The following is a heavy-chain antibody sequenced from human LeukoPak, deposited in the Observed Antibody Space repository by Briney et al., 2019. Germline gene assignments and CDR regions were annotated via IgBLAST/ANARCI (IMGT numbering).Heavy chain of an antibody. V-gene: IGHV3-23*01. D-gene: IGHD1-1*01. Sequence: HPGGSLRLSCAASGFTFSSYAMSWVRQAPGKGLEWVSAISGSGGSTYYADSVKGRFTISRDNAKNSLYLQMNSLRAEDTAVYYCARGTGTTPLEYWGQGTLVTVSS. CDR1: GFTFSSYA. CDR2: ISGSGGST. J-gene: IGHJ4*02. CDR3: ARGTGTTPLEY.